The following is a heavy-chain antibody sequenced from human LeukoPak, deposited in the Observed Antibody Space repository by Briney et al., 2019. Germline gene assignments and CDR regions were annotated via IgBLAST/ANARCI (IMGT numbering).Heavy chain of an antibody. V-gene: IGHV4-34*01. J-gene: IGHJ4*02. CDR3: ARGGRYFDWLLPFDY. CDR1: GGSFSGYY. CDR2: INHSGST. D-gene: IGHD3-9*01. Sequence: PSETLSLTCAVYGGSFSGYYWSWIRQPPGKGLEWIGEINHSGSTNYNPSLKSRVTISVDTSKNQFSLKLSSVTAADTAVYYCARGGRYFDWLLPFDYWGQGTLVTVSS.